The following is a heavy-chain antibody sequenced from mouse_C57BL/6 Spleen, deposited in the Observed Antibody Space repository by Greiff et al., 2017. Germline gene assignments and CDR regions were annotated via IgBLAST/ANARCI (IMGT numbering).Heavy chain of an antibody. J-gene: IGHJ3*01. CDR1: GYTFTSYW. CDR2: IDPSDSYT. V-gene: IGHV1-50*01. CDR3: ARGGDGSAY. D-gene: IGHD1-2*01. Sequence: QVQLKQPGAELVKPGASVKLSCKASGYTFTSYWMQWVKQRPGQGLEWIGEIDPSDSYTNYNQKFKGKATLTVDTSSSTAYMQLSSLTSEDSAVYYCARGGDGSAYWGQGTLVTVSA.